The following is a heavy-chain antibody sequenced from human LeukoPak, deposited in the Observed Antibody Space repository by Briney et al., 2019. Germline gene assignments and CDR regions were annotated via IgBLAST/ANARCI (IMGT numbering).Heavy chain of an antibody. J-gene: IGHJ3*02. CDR3: VRWEHQQAAFDI. D-gene: IGHD4-23*01. V-gene: IGHV6-1*01. Sequence: SQTLSLTCAISGDSVSSSTAALGWIRQSPSRGLEWLGRTYYMSRSINDHAISLKSRINISPDTSKKQFSLQLNSVTPEDTAVYYCVRWEHQQAAFDIWGQGTMVTVS. CDR1: GDSVSSSTAA. CDR2: TYYMSRSIN.